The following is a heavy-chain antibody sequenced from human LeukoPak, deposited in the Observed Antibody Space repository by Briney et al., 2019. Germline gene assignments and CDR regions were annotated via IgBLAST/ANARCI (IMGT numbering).Heavy chain of an antibody. J-gene: IGHJ3*02. V-gene: IGHV4-59*01. Sequence: SETLSLTCTVSGGSISSYYWSWIRQPPGKGLEWIGYIYYSGSTNYNPSLKSRVTISVDTSKNQFSLKLSSVTAADTAVYYCVRVLGAFDIWGQGTMVTVSS. D-gene: IGHD1-26*01. CDR3: VRVLGAFDI. CDR1: GGSISSYY. CDR2: IYYSGST.